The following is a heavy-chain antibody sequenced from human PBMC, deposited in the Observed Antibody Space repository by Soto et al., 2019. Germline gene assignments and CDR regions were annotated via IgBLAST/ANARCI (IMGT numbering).Heavy chain of an antibody. D-gene: IGHD6-19*01. V-gene: IGHV4-59*08. CDR3: ARGTGYTSGWYEFADY. Sequence: QVQLQESGPGLVKPSETLSLICTVSGSSSRTYYWTWVRQTPGQGLEWIGYGYDSGTTKYSPSLKSRPTISIDTSQNHFTLKLNSVTAADTAMYYCARGTGYTSGWYEFADYWGQGTLVTVSS. J-gene: IGHJ4*02. CDR2: GYDSGTT. CDR1: GSSSRTYY.